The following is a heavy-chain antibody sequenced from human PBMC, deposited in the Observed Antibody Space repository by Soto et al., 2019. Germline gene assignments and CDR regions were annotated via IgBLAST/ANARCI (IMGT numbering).Heavy chain of an antibody. CDR1: GCTISTYY. CDR2: IYYSGST. Sequence: PSETLSLTYTVSGCTISTYYWSWIRQPPGKGLKWIGYIYYSGSTNYNPSLKSRVTISVDTSKNQFSLKLSSVTAADTAVYYCARRYGGNFDYWGQGTLVTVS. CDR3: ARRYGGNFDY. V-gene: IGHV4-59*01. D-gene: IGHD1-26*01. J-gene: IGHJ4*02.